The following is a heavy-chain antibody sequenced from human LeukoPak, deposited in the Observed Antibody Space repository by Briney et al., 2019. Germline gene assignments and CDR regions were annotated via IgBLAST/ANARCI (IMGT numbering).Heavy chain of an antibody. CDR3: ASRGFWSGYYQNDY. D-gene: IGHD3-3*01. Sequence: SETLSLTCAVYGGSFSGYYWSWIRQPPGKGLEWIGEINHSGSTNYIPSLKSRVTISVDTSKNQFSLKLSSVTAADTAVYYRASRGFWSGYYQNDYWGQGTLVTVPS. V-gene: IGHV4-34*01. CDR2: INHSGST. J-gene: IGHJ4*02. CDR1: GGSFSGYY.